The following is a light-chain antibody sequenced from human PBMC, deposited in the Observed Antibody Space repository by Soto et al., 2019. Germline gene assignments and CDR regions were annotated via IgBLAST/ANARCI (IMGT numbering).Light chain of an antibody. V-gene: IGKV3-20*01. CDR3: QQYGNSPQT. Sequence: EIGLTQSPGTLSLSPGERATLSCRASQSLSNNMYLAWYQQKPGQAPRLLIYGASSRATGIPNRFSGSGSGTDFTLTISRLEPEDFAVYYCQQYGNSPQTFGQGTKVEIK. J-gene: IGKJ1*01. CDR2: GAS. CDR1: QSLSNNMY.